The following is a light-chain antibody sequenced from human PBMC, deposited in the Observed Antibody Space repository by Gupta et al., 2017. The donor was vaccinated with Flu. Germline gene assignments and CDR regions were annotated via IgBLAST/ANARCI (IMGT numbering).Light chain of an antibody. J-gene: IGKJ4*01. CDR1: QSVSSY. V-gene: IGKV3-11*01. CDR2: DAS. CDR3: QQRSNGPPSLT. Sequence: EIVLTQSPATLSLSPGERATLSCRASQSVSSYLAWYQQKPGQAPRLLIYDASNRATGIPARFSGSGSGTDFTLTISSLEPEDFAVYYGQQRSNGPPSLTFGGGTKVEIK.